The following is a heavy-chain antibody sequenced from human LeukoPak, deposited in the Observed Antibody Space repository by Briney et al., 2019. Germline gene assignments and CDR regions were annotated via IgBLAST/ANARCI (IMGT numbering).Heavy chain of an antibody. D-gene: IGHD5-18*01. V-gene: IGHV1-69*13. CDR2: IIPIFGTA. Sequence: SVKVSCRASGGTFSSYTISWVRQAPGQGLEWMGGIIPIFGTANYAQKFQGRVTITADESTSTAYMELSSLRSEDTAVYYCATVDTAMVPFYYWGQGTLVTVSS. CDR3: ATVDTAMVPFYY. CDR1: GGTFSSYT. J-gene: IGHJ4*02.